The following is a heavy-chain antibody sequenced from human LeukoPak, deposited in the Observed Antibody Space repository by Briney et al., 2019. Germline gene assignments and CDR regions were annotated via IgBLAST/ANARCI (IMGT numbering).Heavy chain of an antibody. J-gene: IGHJ6*03. CDR3: ARGYGSGADGGYMDV. D-gene: IGHD3-10*01. CDR1: GFTFSSYA. CDR2: ISYDGSNK. V-gene: IGHV3-30*04. Sequence: GGSLTLSCAASGFTFSSYAMRWVRQAPGKGLEWVAVISYDGSNKYYADSVKGRFTISRDNSKNTLYLQMNSLRAEDTAVYYCARGYGSGADGGYMDVWGKGTTVTVSS.